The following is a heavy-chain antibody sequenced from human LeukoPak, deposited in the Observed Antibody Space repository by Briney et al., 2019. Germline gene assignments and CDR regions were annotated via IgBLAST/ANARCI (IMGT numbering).Heavy chain of an antibody. D-gene: IGHD3-3*01. CDR3: ARERLARFPYFDY. J-gene: IGHJ4*02. CDR1: GGTFCNSG. Sequence: SVKVSCKTSGGTFCNSGISWVRQATGQGPEWMGGIIPVFGTPNYAQKFQGRLTITADRSTTTAYMELSSLTSDDTAVYYCARERLARFPYFDYWGQGTLVAVSS. CDR2: IIPVFGTP. V-gene: IGHV1-69*06.